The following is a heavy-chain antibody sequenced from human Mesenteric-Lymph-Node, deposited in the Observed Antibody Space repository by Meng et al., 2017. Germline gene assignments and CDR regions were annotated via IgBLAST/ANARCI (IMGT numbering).Heavy chain of an antibody. Sequence: HGQWVQSGSELKKPGASVKVSFKASGYTFTKYAMNWVRQAPGQGLEWMGWINTDTGNPTYAQGFTGRFVFSSDTSVSTAYLQISSLKAEDTAVYYCARGNHCSSTSCPPDCWGQGTLVTVSS. J-gene: IGHJ4*02. CDR1: GYTFTKYA. D-gene: IGHD2-2*01. CDR3: ARGNHCSSTSCPPDC. V-gene: IGHV7-4-1*02. CDR2: INTDTGNP.